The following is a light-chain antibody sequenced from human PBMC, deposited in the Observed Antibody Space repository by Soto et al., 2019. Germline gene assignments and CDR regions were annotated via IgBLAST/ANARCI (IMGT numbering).Light chain of an antibody. Sequence: DIQMTQSPSTLSASVGDRVTITCRASQSISSWLAWYQQKPGKAPKLLIYDASSLESGVPSRFSGSGSGTEFTRPISSLQPDDFATYYCQQYNSYPYTFGQGTKLEIK. CDR3: QQYNSYPYT. CDR2: DAS. J-gene: IGKJ2*01. V-gene: IGKV1-5*01. CDR1: QSISSW.